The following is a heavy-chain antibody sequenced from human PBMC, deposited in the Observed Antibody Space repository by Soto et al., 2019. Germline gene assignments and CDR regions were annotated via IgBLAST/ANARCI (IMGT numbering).Heavy chain of an antibody. J-gene: IGHJ4*02. D-gene: IGHD6-13*01. CDR2: INAGNGNT. V-gene: IGHV1-3*01. CDR3: ARVTLAYSSSWYNY. Sequence: PSVKVSCKASGYTFTSYAMHWVRQAPGQRLEWMGWINAGNGNTKYSQKFQGRVTITRDTSASPAYMELSSLRSEDTAVYYCARVTLAYSSSWYNYWGQGTLVTVP. CDR1: GYTFTSYA.